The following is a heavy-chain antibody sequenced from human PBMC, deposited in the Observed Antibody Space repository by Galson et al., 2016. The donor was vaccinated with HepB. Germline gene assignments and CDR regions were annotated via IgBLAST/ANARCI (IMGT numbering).Heavy chain of an antibody. Sequence: PALVKPTQTLTLTCTFSGFSLSTSGVGVGWIRQPPGKALEWLALVYWNDDKRYRPSLESRLTITKDTSRHQVVLTMTNMDPMDTATYYCALGIPVTGRWFDPWGPGTLVTVSS. D-gene: IGHD6-19*01. CDR2: VYWNDDK. V-gene: IGHV2-5*01. J-gene: IGHJ5*02. CDR1: GFSLSTSGVG. CDR3: ALGIPVTGRWFDP.